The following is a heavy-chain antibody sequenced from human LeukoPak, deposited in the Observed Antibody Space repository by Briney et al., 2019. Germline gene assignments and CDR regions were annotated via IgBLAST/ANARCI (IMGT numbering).Heavy chain of an antibody. J-gene: IGHJ4*02. CDR3: ANQDGYNSFPVDY. V-gene: IGHV3-23*01. CDR1: GFTFSSYA. D-gene: IGHD5-24*01. Sequence: AGGSLRLSCAASGFTFSSYAMSWVRQAPGKGLEWVSAISGSGGSTYYADSVKGRFTISRDNSKNTLYLRMNSLRAEDTAVYYCANQDGYNSFPVDYWGQGTLVTVSS. CDR2: ISGSGGST.